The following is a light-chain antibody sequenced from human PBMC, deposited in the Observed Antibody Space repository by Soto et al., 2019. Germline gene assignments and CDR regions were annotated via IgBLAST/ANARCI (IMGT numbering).Light chain of an antibody. Sequence: QSALTQPASVSGSPGQSITISCTGTSSDVGAYDYVSWYQQHPDKAPKLVISDVTNRPSGISNRFSGSKSGNTASLTISGLQVEDEADYYCSSYASSTTLYVFGTGTKLTVL. CDR2: DVT. V-gene: IGLV2-14*03. J-gene: IGLJ1*01. CDR1: SSDVGAYDY. CDR3: SSYASSTTLYV.